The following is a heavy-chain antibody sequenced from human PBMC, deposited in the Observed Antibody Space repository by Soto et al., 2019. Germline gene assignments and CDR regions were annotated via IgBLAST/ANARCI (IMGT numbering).Heavy chain of an antibody. CDR1: GGSVSSGSYY. V-gene: IGHV4-61*01. CDR3: ASGGYCSGGSCLGPIFDY. D-gene: IGHD2-15*01. J-gene: IGHJ4*01. CDR2: IYYSGST. Sequence: PSETLSLTCTVSGGSVSSGSYYWSWIRQPPGKGLERIGYIYYSGSTNYNPSLKSRVTISVDTSKNQFSLKLSSVTAADTAVYYCASGGYCSGGSCLGPIFDYWGQGTLVTVSS.